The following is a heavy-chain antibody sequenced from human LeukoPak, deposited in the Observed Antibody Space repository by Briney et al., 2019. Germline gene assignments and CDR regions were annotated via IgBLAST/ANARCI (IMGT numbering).Heavy chain of an antibody. V-gene: IGHV3-21*01. Sequence: GGSLRLSCAASGFTFSDYYMNWVRQAPGKGLEWVSSISSSSTFIYYADSVKGRFTISRDDAKNSLLLEMNSLRVEDSAVYYCAILVGLRGYGLDVWGQGTTVTVSS. CDR1: GFTFSDYY. CDR2: ISSSSTFI. J-gene: IGHJ6*02. CDR3: AILVGLRGYGLDV. D-gene: IGHD3-10*01.